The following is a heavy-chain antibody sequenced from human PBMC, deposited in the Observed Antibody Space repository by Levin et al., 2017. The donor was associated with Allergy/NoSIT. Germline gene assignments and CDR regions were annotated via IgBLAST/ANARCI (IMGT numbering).Heavy chain of an antibody. Sequence: GESLKISCATSGFTFSAYDMHWVRQTTGKGLEWVSAIGTLADTFYAASVKGRFTISRENAKNSLFLQMHSLRDEDTAVYYCARGSTTGWGHNWFDPWGQGTLVTVSS. CDR3: ARGSTTGWGHNWFDP. CDR2: IGTLADT. CDR1: GFTFSAYD. V-gene: IGHV3-13*01. J-gene: IGHJ5*02. D-gene: IGHD1-1*01.